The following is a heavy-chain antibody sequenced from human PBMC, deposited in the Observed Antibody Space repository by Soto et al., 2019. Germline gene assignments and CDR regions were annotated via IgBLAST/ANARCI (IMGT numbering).Heavy chain of an antibody. CDR3: ARDYYDSSGYYWFDP. Sequence: EVQLVESGGGLVKPGGSLRLSCAASRFTFSSYSMNWVRQAPGKGLEWVSSISSSSSYIYYADSVKGRFTISRDNAKNSLYLQMNSLRAEDTAVYYCARDYYDSSGYYWFDPWGQGTLVTVSS. CDR2: ISSSSSYI. CDR1: RFTFSSYS. J-gene: IGHJ5*02. V-gene: IGHV3-21*01. D-gene: IGHD3-22*01.